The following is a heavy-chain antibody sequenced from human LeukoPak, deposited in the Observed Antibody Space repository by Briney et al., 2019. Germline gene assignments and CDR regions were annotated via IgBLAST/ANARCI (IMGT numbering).Heavy chain of an antibody. J-gene: IGHJ6*02. CDR1: GYSFTNSW. CDR3: ARVGVCSYGMDV. V-gene: IGHV5-51*01. CDR2: IYPADSDT. Sequence: GESLKISCKGSGYSFTNSWIAWVRQMPGKGLEWMGIIYPADSDTRYSPFFQGQVTISADKSISTAYLQCSSLKASDTAMYFCARVGVCSYGMDVWGQGTTVTVSS. D-gene: IGHD2-8*01.